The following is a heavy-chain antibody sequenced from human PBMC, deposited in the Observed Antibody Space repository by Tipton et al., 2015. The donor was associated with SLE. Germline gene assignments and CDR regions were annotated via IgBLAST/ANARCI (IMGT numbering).Heavy chain of an antibody. CDR1: GFTLDNYA. Sequence: SLRLSCAASGFTLDNYAINWVRQAPGKGLEWVSSIGGSGVTTNYADSVKGRFTLSRDTSNNTLYLQMNSLRADDTALYYCARDLERYCSGGICYYRGWLDPWGQGTLVIVSS. D-gene: IGHD2-15*01. CDR3: ARDLERYCSGGICYYRGWLDP. J-gene: IGHJ5*02. V-gene: IGHV3-23*01. CDR2: IGGSGVTT.